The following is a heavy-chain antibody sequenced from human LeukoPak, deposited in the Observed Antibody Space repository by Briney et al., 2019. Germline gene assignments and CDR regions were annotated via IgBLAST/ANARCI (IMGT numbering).Heavy chain of an antibody. J-gene: IGHJ4*02. CDR1: GGSISSSSYY. D-gene: IGHD3-9*01. Sequence: PSETLPLTCTVSGGSISSSSYYWGWIRQPPGKGLEWIGSIYYSGSTYYNPSLKSRVTISVDTSKNQFSLKLSSVTAADTAVYYCARQAFDWLYYFDYWGQGTLVTVSS. CDR3: ARQAFDWLYYFDY. V-gene: IGHV4-39*01. CDR2: IYYSGST.